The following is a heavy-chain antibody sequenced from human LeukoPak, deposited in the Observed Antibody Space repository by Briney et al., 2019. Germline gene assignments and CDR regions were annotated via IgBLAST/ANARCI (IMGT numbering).Heavy chain of an antibody. D-gene: IGHD3-22*01. CDR3: AKDPAAYYDSSGYPDY. CDR2: IKEDGSDK. J-gene: IGHJ4*02. Sequence: PGGSLRLSCEVSGFRFSTYWMTWVRQAPGKGLEWVANIKEDGSDKYYVDSVKGRFTISRDNSKNTLYLQMNSLRAEDTAVYYCAKDPAAYYDSSGYPDYWGQGTLVTVSS. CDR1: GFRFSTYW. V-gene: IGHV3-7*01.